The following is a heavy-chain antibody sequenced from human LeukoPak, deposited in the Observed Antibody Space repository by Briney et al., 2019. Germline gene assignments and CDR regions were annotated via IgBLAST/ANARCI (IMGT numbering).Heavy chain of an antibody. CDR1: GGTFSSYA. Sequence: GSSVKVSCKASGGTFSSYAISWVRQAPGQGLEWMGGIIPIFGTANYAQKFQGSVTITADESTSTAYMELSSLRSEDTAVYYCARDCPTVTTWCDAFDIWGQGTMVTVSS. V-gene: IGHV1-69*01. CDR3: ARDCPTVTTWCDAFDI. CDR2: IIPIFGTA. D-gene: IGHD4-17*01. J-gene: IGHJ3*02.